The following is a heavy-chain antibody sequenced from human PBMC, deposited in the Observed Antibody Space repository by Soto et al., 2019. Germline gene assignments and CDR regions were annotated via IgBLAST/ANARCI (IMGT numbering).Heavy chain of an antibody. CDR3: ARGHLAVVPVASWFYYMDV. V-gene: IGHV1-3*01. J-gene: IGHJ6*03. CDR2: INAGNGNT. CDR1: GYTFTNYA. Sequence: ASVKVSCKASGYTFTNYAVHWVRQAPGQRLEWMGWINAGNGNTRFSQNLQGRVTITRDTPARTVYMELSSLRSEDTAVYYCARGHLAVVPVASWFYYMDVWGKGTTVTVSS. D-gene: IGHD2-2*01.